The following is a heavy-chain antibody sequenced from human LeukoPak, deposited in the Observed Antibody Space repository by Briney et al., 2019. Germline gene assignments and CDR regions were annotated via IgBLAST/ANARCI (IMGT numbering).Heavy chain of an antibody. CDR2: INHSGST. CDR1: GGSFSGYH. J-gene: IGHJ6*02. Sequence: SETLSLTCAVYGGSFSGYHWSWIRQPPGKGLEWIGEINHSGSTNYNPSLKSRVTISVDTSKNQFSLNLSSVTAADSAVYYCARGARGYYYYGIDVWGQGTRVTVSS. CDR3: ARGARGYYYYGIDV. D-gene: IGHD1-26*01. V-gene: IGHV4-34*01.